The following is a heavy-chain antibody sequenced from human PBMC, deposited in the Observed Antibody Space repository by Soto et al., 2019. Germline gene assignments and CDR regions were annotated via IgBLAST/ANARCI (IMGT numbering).Heavy chain of an antibody. J-gene: IGHJ4*02. V-gene: IGHV3-48*02. CDR1: GFTFSNFG. CDR2: ITRSGTI. D-gene: IGHD2-8*01. CDR3: ARDNEGADY. Sequence: EVQLVESGGGLVQPGGSLRLSCAASGFTFSNFGMNWVRQAPGKGLEWISFITRSGTIYYADSVRGRFTISRDNAKNSLYLQMNSLRDEDTAVYYCARDNEGADYWGQGTLVTGSS.